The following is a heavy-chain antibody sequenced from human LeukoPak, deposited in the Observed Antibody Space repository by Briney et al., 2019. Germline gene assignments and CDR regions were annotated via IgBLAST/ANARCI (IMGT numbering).Heavy chain of an antibody. Sequence: GASVKVSCKASGYSFTRYYIHWVRQAPGQGLEWMGIINPGGGSTSYAQKFQGRVTMTRDTSTSTVYMELSSLRSEDTAMYYCARDTTLGPSRYWGQGTLVTVSS. D-gene: IGHD2/OR15-2a*01. V-gene: IGHV1-46*01. J-gene: IGHJ4*02. CDR2: INPGGGST. CDR1: GYSFTRYY. CDR3: ARDTTLGPSRY.